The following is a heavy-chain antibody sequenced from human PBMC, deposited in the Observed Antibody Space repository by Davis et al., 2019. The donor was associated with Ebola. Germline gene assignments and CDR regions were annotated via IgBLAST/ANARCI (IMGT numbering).Heavy chain of an antibody. CDR3: ARSRGDTYGQFDC. J-gene: IGHJ4*02. V-gene: IGHV3-74*01. Sequence: HTGGSLRLSCVASGFTFNTYWMHWVRQVPGKGLVWVSRLNGDGSSTSYADSVKGRFTISRDNAKNTLYLQMNSLRAEDTAVYYCARSRGDTYGQFDCWGQGTLLAVSS. CDR1: GFTFNTYW. D-gene: IGHD4-17*01. CDR2: LNGDGSST.